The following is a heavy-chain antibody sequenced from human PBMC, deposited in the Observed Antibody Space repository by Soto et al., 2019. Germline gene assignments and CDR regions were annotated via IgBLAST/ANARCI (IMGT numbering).Heavy chain of an antibody. Sequence: EVQLVESGGGLVQPGGSLRLSCAASGFTFSSSWMSWVRQAPGKGLEWVAHIKQDGSEKYYVDSVKGRCTISRDNTKNSLYLQMKRLRAEDTAVYYCARGLRFLESLLTVAQFYYMDVWGKGTPVTVSS. V-gene: IGHV3-7*01. CDR1: GFTFSSSW. CDR2: IKQDGSEK. J-gene: IGHJ6*03. D-gene: IGHD3-3*01. CDR3: ARGLRFLESLLTVAQFYYMDV.